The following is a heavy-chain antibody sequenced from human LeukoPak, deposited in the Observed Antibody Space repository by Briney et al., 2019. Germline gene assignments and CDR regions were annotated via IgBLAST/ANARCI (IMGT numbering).Heavy chain of an antibody. V-gene: IGHV3-21*01. CDR3: ARLREGDCHFDY. J-gene: IGHJ4*02. CDR2: ISSSSSYI. Sequence: GGSLRLSCAASGFTFSSYSMNWVRQAPGKGLEWVSSISSSSSYIYYADSVKGRFTISRDNAKNSLYLQMNSLRAEDTAVYYCARLREGDCHFDYWGQGTLVTVSS. D-gene: IGHD2-21*02. CDR1: GFTFSSYS.